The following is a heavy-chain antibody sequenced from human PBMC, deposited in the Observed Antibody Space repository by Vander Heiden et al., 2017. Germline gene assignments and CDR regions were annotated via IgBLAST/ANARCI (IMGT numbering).Heavy chain of an antibody. V-gene: IGHV4-39*01. CDR3: ARVYGDYLFDY. Sequence: QLQLQESGPGLVRPSETLSLACTVSGGSISSNTYYWGWIRQPPGKGLEWIGSIYYSRSTYYNPSLKSRVTISVDRSKNQFSLKVSSVTAADTAVYYCARVYGDYLFDYWGQGTLVTVSS. CDR1: GGSISSNTYY. D-gene: IGHD4-17*01. CDR2: IYYSRST. J-gene: IGHJ4*02.